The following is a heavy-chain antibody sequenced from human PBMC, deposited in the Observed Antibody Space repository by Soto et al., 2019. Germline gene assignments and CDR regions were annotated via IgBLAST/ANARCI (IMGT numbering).Heavy chain of an antibody. CDR3: AKDIDYYDSSGYYRDS. Sequence: EVQLVESGGGLVKPRGSLRLSCAASGFTFSSYSMNWVRQAPGKGLEWVSFISSSSSYIYYADSVKGRFTISRDNAKNSLYLEINSLRDEDTAVHYCAKDIDYYDSSGYYRDSWGQGTLVTVSS. CDR2: ISSSSSYI. D-gene: IGHD3-22*01. CDR1: GFTFSSYS. J-gene: IGHJ5*01. V-gene: IGHV3-21*01.